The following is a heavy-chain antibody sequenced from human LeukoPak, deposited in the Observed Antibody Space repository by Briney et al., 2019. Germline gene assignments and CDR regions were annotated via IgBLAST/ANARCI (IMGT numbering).Heavy chain of an antibody. J-gene: IGHJ4*02. D-gene: IGHD4-17*01. CDR2: ISGSGGST. CDR3: AKGGYGDSCFDY. Sequence: GGSLRLSCAASGFTVSSNYMSWVRQAPGKGLEWVSAISGSGGSTYYADSVKGRFTISRDNSKNTLYLQMNSLRAEDTAVYYCAKGGYGDSCFDYWGQGTLVTVSS. V-gene: IGHV3-23*01. CDR1: GFTVSSNY.